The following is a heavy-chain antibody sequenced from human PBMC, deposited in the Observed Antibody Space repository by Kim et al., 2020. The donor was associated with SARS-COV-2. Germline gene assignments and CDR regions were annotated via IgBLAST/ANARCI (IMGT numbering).Heavy chain of an antibody. CDR3: AKFGPYDAFDI. CDR2: T. J-gene: IGHJ3*02. V-gene: IGHV3-23*01. Sequence: TYYADPLTGRFTISRDNSKNALYLQMTSLRAEDTAVYYCAKFGPYDAFDIWGQGTMVTVSS. D-gene: IGHD3-16*01.